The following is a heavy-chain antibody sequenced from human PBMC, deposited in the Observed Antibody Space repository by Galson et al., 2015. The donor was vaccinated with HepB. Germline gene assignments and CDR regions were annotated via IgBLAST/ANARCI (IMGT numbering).Heavy chain of an antibody. CDR2: IDWDDNR. CDR1: GFSLSTNGMC. Sequence: PALVKPTQTLTLTCTFSGFSLSTNGMCVSWIRQPPGKALEWLALIDWDDNRYYNTSLKTRLTISKDTSENQVVLTMTNMDPVDTATYYCAHSRGFYSENSAYFYWGLGTLVTVSS. J-gene: IGHJ4*01. V-gene: IGHV2-70*13. D-gene: IGHD3-22*01. CDR3: AHSRGFYSENSAYFY.